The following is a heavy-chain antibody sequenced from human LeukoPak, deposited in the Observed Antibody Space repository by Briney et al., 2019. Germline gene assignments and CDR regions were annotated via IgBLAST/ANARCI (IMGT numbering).Heavy chain of an antibody. CDR1: GFPFSSYA. D-gene: IGHD3-22*01. Sequence: GGSLRLSCVASGFPFSSYAMHWVRQAPGKGLEWVAVISYDGSNKYYADSVKGRFTISRDNSKNTLYLQMNSLRAEDTAVYYCAREGYYYDSSGYAFDYWGQGTLVTVSS. J-gene: IGHJ4*02. CDR2: ISYDGSNK. CDR3: AREGYYYDSSGYAFDY. V-gene: IGHV3-30-3*01.